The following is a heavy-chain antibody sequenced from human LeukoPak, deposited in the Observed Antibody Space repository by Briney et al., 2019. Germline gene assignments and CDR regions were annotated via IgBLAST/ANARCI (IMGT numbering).Heavy chain of an antibody. CDR2: ISAYNGNT. V-gene: IGHV1-18*01. J-gene: IGHJ4*02. D-gene: IGHD3-22*01. Sequence: SVKVSCKASGYTFTSYGIGWVRQAPGQGLEWMGWISAYNGNTTYAQKLQGRVHMTTETSTSTAYMELRSLRSDDTAVYYCARDVTMIVVAGGYWGQRTLVTVSS. CDR3: ARDVTMIVVAGGY. CDR1: GYTFTSYG.